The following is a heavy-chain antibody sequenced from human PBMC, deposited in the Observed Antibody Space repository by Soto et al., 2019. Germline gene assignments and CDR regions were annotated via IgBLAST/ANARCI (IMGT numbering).Heavy chain of an antibody. CDR2: ISSSSSYI. CDR1: GFTFSSYS. D-gene: IGHD6-6*01. J-gene: IGHJ6*03. Sequence: EVQLGESGGGLVKPGGSLRLSCAASGFTFSSYSMNWVRQAPGKGLEWVSSISSSSSYIYYADSVKGRFTISRDNAKNSLYLQMKSLRAEDTAVYYCARDERPYSSSSYYYYYYMDVWGKGTTVTVSS. CDR3: ARDERPYSSSSYYYYYYMDV. V-gene: IGHV3-21*01.